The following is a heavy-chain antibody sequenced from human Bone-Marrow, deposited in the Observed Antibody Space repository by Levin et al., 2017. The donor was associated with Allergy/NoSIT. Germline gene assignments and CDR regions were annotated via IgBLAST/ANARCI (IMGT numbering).Heavy chain of an antibody. V-gene: IGHV4-59*01. J-gene: IGHJ5*02. Sequence: SSETLSLTCSVSGDSISGVYLSWIRQSPGKGLEWIGYSDHTGSSNSNPSLKSRVTMSADTSKNQFSLRLNSVTAADTAVYYCARFHTSGWYWFDPWGQGTLVTVSS. CDR1: GDSISGVY. D-gene: IGHD3-22*01. CDR3: ARFHTSGWYWFDP. CDR2: SDHTGSS.